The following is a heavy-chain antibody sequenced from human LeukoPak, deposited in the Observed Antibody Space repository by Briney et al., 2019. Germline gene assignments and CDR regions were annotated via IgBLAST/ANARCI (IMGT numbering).Heavy chain of an antibody. J-gene: IGHJ4*02. Sequence: PGGSLRLSCAASGFTFSSYAMTWVRQAPGKGLMWVSRINPGGTGITYADSVKGRFTISRDNAQNTLYLQMNSLRAEDTGLYYCARGTGNYGDWNYWGQGTLVTVSS. CDR2: INPGGTGI. D-gene: IGHD3/OR15-3a*01. V-gene: IGHV3-74*01. CDR1: GFTFSSYA. CDR3: ARGTGNYGDWNY.